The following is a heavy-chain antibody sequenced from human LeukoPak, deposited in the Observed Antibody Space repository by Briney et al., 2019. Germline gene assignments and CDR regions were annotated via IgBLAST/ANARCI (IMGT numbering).Heavy chain of an antibody. CDR1: GFTFTGYS. J-gene: IGHJ4*02. V-gene: IGHV3-48*02. Sequence: VGSLRLSCAASGFTFTGYSVNWVRQAPGKGLEWVSYIRSSCSETYYAHSVKGRFTISRDNAKDSLYLQMNTLRDEDTAVYYCVRGETSVTSHLDYWGQGTLVTVSS. CDR2: IRSSCSET. D-gene: IGHD4-17*01. CDR3: VRGETSVTSHLDY.